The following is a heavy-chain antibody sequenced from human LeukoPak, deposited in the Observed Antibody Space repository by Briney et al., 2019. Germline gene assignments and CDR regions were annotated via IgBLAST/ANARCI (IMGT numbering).Heavy chain of an antibody. CDR2: IYYSGST. J-gene: IGHJ6*02. CDR3: ARLMIPDILTGYYYYGMDV. Sequence: SETLSLTCTVSGGSISSYYWSWIRQPPGKGLEWIGYIYYSGSTNYNPSLKSRVTTSVDTSKNQFSLKLSSVTAADTAVYYCARLMIPDILTGYYYYGMDVWGQGTTVTVSS. CDR1: GGSISSYY. V-gene: IGHV4-59*08. D-gene: IGHD3-9*01.